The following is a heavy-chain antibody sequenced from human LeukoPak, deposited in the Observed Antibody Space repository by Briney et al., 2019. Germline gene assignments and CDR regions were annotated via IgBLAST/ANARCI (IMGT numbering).Heavy chain of an antibody. V-gene: IGHV1-69*05. CDR3: ATYCSSTSCYGPQFFDY. CDR1: GGTFSSYA. Sequence: SVKVSCKASGGTFSSYAISWVRQAPGQGLEWMGGIIPIFGTANYAQKFQGRVTITTDESTSTAYMELSSLRSEDTAVYYCATYCSSTSCYGPQFFDYWGQGTLVTVSS. J-gene: IGHJ4*02. D-gene: IGHD2-2*01. CDR2: IIPIFGTA.